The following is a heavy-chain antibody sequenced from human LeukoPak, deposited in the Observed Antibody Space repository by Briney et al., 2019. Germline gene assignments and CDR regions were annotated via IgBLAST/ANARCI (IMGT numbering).Heavy chain of an antibody. CDR3: ASGPDGSGLDYYGMDV. CDR1: GFTFSSYA. D-gene: IGHD3-10*01. V-gene: IGHV3-21*01. J-gene: IGHJ6*02. Sequence: GGSLRLSCAASGFTFSSYAMSWVRQVPGKGLEWVSSISSSSSYIYYADSVKGRFTISRDNAKNSLYLQMNSLRAEDTAVYYCASGPDGSGLDYYGMDVWGQGTTVTVSS. CDR2: ISSSSSYI.